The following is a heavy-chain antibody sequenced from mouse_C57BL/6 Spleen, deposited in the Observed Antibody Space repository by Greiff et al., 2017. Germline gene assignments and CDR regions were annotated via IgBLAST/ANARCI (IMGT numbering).Heavy chain of an antibody. CDR3: ASEDYDWTEFAY. CDR2: IHPNSGST. V-gene: IGHV1-64*01. Sequence: QVQLQQSGAELVKPGASVKLSCKASGYTFTSYWMHWVKQRPGQGLEWIGMIHPNSGSTNYNEKFKSKATLTVDKSSSTAYMQLSSLTSEDSAVYDCASEDYDWTEFAYWGQGTLVTVSA. CDR1: GYTFTSYW. J-gene: IGHJ3*01. D-gene: IGHD2-4*01.